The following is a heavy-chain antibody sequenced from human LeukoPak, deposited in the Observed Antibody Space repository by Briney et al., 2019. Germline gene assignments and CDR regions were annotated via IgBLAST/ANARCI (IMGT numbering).Heavy chain of an antibody. V-gene: IGHV3-48*03. D-gene: IGHD3-22*01. CDR2: ISSSGSTI. Sequence: GGSLRLPCAASGFTFSSYEMNWVRQAPGKGLEWVSYISSSGSTIYYADSVKGRFTISRDNAKNSLYLQMNSLRAEDTAVYYCAGYYYDSSGVDYWGQGTLVTVSS. CDR1: GFTFSSYE. CDR3: AGYYYDSSGVDY. J-gene: IGHJ4*02.